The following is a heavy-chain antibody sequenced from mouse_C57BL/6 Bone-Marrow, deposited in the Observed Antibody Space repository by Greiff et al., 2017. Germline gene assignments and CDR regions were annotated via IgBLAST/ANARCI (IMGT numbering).Heavy chain of an antibody. Sequence: EVQVVESGGGLVKPGGSLKLSCAASGFTFSSYAMSWVRQTPDKRLEWVATSSDGGSYTYYPDNVKGRFTISIDNAKNNLYLQMSHLKTEDTAMYYCARGYYDDYWGQGTTLTVSA. V-gene: IGHV5-4*01. CDR1: GFTFSSYA. D-gene: IGHD2-4*01. CDR3: ARGYYDDY. J-gene: IGHJ2*01. CDR2: SSDGGSYT.